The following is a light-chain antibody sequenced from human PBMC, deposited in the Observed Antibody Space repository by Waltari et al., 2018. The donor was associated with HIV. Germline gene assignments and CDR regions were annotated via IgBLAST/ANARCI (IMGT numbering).Light chain of an antibody. J-gene: IGLJ3*02. CDR1: STHIGAGFD. CDR2: GST. V-gene: IGLV1-40*01. Sequence: QSVLTQPPSVSGAPGQGVTISCTGGSTHIGAGFDVHWYQQFPGPAPKLLIYGSTNRQSGVPDRFSGSKSGTSASLAIVGLQAEDEADYYCQSYDSSLSGWVFGGGTKLTVL. CDR3: QSYDSSLSGWV.